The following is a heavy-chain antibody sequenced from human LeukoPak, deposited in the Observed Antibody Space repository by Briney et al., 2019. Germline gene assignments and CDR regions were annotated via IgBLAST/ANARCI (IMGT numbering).Heavy chain of an antibody. D-gene: IGHD3-22*01. V-gene: IGHV4-59*01. CDR2: IYYSGST. J-gene: IGHJ4*02. Sequence: SETLSLTCTVSGGSISSYYWSWIRQPPGKGLEWIGYIYYSGSTNYNPSLKSRVTIPVDTSKNQFSLKLSSVTAADTAVYYCARDKSYYDSSGYYYPAPFDYWGQGTLVTVSS. CDR3: ARDKSYYDSSGYYYPAPFDY. CDR1: GGSISSYY.